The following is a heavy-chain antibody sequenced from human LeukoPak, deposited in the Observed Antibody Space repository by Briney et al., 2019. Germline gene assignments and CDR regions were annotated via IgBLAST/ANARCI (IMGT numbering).Heavy chain of an antibody. J-gene: IGHJ4*02. CDR1: GYTFTGYY. CDR3: ARDTVRFLEWFPLYFDY. V-gene: IGHV1-2*02. CDR2: INPNSGST. D-gene: IGHD3-3*01. Sequence: GALLKPSCKASGYTFTGYYMHSVRQAPGQGLEWMGWINPNSGSTNSAQKFQVRITMTRDTSISTAYMELSRLRSDDAAEYYWARDTVRFLEWFPLYFDYWGQGTLVTVSS.